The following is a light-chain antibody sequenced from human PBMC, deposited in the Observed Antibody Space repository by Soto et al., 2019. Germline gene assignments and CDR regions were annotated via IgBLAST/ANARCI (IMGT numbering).Light chain of an antibody. CDR3: QQSYSTPPT. CDR1: QSINKW. V-gene: IGKV1-5*01. Sequence: DIQMAQSPSTLSASIGGRVTIACRASQSINKWLAWHQQKPGKAPKLLIYDASSLQSGVPPRFSGSGSGTEFTLTIRSLQPDDFATYYCQQSYSTPPTFGQGTKVDIK. CDR2: DAS. J-gene: IGKJ1*01.